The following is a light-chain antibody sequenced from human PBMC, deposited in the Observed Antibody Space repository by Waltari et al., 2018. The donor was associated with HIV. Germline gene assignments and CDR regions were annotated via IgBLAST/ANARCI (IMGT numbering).Light chain of an antibody. V-gene: IGLV8-61*01. Sequence: QTVVTQEPSLSVSPGGTVTLTCGLSSGSVSTRYYPRWYQQTPGQAPRTLIYNTNLRSSGVSDRFSGSILGNKAALTITGTQADDECDYYCVLYMGSGIWVFGGGTKLTVL. J-gene: IGLJ3*02. CDR3: VLYMGSGIWV. CDR2: NTN. CDR1: SGSVSTRYY.